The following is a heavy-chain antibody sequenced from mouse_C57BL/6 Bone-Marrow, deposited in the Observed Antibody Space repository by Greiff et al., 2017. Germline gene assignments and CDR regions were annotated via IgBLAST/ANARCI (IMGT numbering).Heavy chain of an antibody. Sequence: EVKLMESGGGLVQPGESLKLSCESNEYEFPSHDMSWVRKTPEKRLELVAAINSDGGSTYYPDTMERRFIISRDNTKKTLYLQMSSLRSEDTALYDCARLWLRRYWYFDVWGTGTTVTVSS. CDR2: INSDGGST. J-gene: IGHJ1*03. CDR1: EYEFPSHD. V-gene: IGHV5-2*01. CDR3: ARLWLRRYWYFDV. D-gene: IGHD2-2*01.